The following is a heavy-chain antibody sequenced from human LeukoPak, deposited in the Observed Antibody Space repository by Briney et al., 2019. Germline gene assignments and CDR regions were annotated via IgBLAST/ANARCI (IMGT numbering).Heavy chain of an antibody. J-gene: IGHJ3*02. CDR3: ARSRRDILTGPHWPEDAFDI. V-gene: IGHV4-59*01. CDR1: GGSISSYY. D-gene: IGHD3-9*01. CDR2: IYYSGST. Sequence: SETLSLTCTVSGGSISSYYWSWIRQPPGKELEWIGYIYYSGSTNYNPSLKSRVTISVDTSKNQFSLKLSSVTAADTAVYYCARSRRDILTGPHWPEDAFDIWGQGTMVTVSS.